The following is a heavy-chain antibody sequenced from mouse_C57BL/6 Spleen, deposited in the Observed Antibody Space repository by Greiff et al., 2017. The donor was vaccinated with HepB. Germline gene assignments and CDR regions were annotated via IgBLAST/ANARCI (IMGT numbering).Heavy chain of an antibody. CDR3: ARRGLWDFDV. J-gene: IGHJ1*03. CDR2: IDPSDSYT. V-gene: IGHV1-69*01. Sequence: QVQLQQPGAELVMPGASVKLSCKASGYTFTSYWMHWVKQRPGQGLEWIGEIDPSDSYTNYNQKFKGKSTLTVDKSSSTAYMQLSSLTSEDSAVYYCARRGLWDFDVWGTGTTVTVSS. CDR1: GYTFTSYW.